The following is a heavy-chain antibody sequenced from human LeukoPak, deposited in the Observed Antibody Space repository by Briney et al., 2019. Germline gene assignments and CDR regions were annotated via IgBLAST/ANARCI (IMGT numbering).Heavy chain of an antibody. Sequence: ASVTVSCTASGYTFTGYYMHWVRQAPGQGREWMGWINPNSGGTNYAQKFQGRVTMTRDTSISTAYMELSRLRSDDTAVYYCARGRRWLDPLDYWGQGTLVTVSS. J-gene: IGHJ4*02. CDR3: ARGRRWLDPLDY. D-gene: IGHD6-19*01. V-gene: IGHV1-2*02. CDR2: INPNSGGT. CDR1: GYTFTGYY.